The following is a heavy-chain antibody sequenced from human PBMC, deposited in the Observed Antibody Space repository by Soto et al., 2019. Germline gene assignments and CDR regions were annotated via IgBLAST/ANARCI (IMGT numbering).Heavy chain of an antibody. D-gene: IGHD6-13*01. CDR3: ARDLYSSSWSPLGP. Sequence: GGSLRLSCAASGFTFSTYSMNWVRQAPGKGLEWVSYISSSSSTIFYTDSVKGRFTISRDNSKNTLYLQMNSLRAEDTAVYYCARDLYSSSWSPLGPWGQGTLVTVSS. CDR1: GFTFSTYS. V-gene: IGHV3-48*01. CDR2: ISSSSSTI. J-gene: IGHJ5*02.